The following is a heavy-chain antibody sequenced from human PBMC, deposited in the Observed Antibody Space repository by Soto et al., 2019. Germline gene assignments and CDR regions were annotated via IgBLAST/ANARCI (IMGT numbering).Heavy chain of an antibody. Sequence: SQTLSLTCAISGDSVSSNSAAWNWIRQSPSRGLEWLGRTYYRSKWYNDYAVSVKSRITINPDTSKNQFSLPLNSVTPEDTAVYYCARDPTGIIAVADPFNYWGQGTLVTVSS. V-gene: IGHV6-1*01. CDR1: GDSVSSNSAA. CDR3: ARDPTGIIAVADPFNY. CDR2: TYYRSKWYN. D-gene: IGHD6-19*01. J-gene: IGHJ4*02.